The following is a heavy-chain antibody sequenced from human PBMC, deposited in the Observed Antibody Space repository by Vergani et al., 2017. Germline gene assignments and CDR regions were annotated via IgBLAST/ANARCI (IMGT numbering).Heavy chain of an antibody. D-gene: IGHD1-26*01. CDR3: ARAKSGSYLGGDPDY. V-gene: IGHV4-34*01. CDR1: GGSFSGYY. J-gene: IGHJ4*02. Sequence: QVQLQQWGAGLLKPSETLSLTCAVYGGSFSGYYWSWIRQPPGKGLEWIGEINHSGSTNYNPSLKSRVTMTRDTSTSTVYMELSSLRSEDTAVYYCARAKSGSYLGGDPDYWGQGTLVTVSS. CDR2: INHSGST.